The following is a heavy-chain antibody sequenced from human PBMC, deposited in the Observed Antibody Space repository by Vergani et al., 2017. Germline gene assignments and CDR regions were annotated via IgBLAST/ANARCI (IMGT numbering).Heavy chain of an antibody. CDR1: GGSFSGYY. Sequence: QVQLQESGPGLLKPSETLSLTCAVYGGSFSGYYWSWIRQPPGKGLEWIGEINHSGSTNYKPSLKSRVTISLDTSKNQFSLKVSSVTAADTAVYYCARGHYGDLDYWGQGTLVTVSS. J-gene: IGHJ4*02. CDR3: ARGHYGDLDY. D-gene: IGHD4-17*01. CDR2: INHSGST. V-gene: IGHV4-34*01.